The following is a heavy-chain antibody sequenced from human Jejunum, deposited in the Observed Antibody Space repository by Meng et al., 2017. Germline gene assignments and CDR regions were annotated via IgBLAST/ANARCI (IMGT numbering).Heavy chain of an antibody. D-gene: IGHD2-15*01. V-gene: IGHV3-21*01. Sequence: DVQLVESGGGAVKPGGSLRLSCAGSGFSFSSYSMHWVRQAPGKGLEWVSSISSTSSYADSVKGRFTISRDNAENSLYLQMNSLRAEDTAVYYCARGRVVVVGTPSDYWGQGTLVTVSS. J-gene: IGHJ4*02. CDR3: ARGRVVVVGTPSDY. CDR1: GFSFSSYS. CDR2: ISSTSS.